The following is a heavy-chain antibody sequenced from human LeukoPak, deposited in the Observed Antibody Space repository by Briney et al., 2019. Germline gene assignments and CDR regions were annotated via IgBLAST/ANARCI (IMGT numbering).Heavy chain of an antibody. V-gene: IGHV3-73*01. J-gene: IGHJ5*02. CDR3: TRPHYYDSSGYYWFDP. Sequence: GGSLRLSCAASGFTFSGSAMHWVRQASGKGLEWVGRIRSKANSYATAYAASVKGRFTISRVDSKNTAYLQMNSLKTEDTAVYYCTRPHYYDSSGYYWFDPWGQGTLVTVSS. CDR2: IRSKANSYAT. CDR1: GFTFSGSA. D-gene: IGHD3-22*01.